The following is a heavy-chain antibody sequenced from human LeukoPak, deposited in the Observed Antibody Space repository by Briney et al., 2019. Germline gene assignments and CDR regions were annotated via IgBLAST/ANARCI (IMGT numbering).Heavy chain of an antibody. CDR2: ISTYNGKT. D-gene: IGHD6-6*01. V-gene: IGHV1-18*04. CDR1: GYTFTSYA. Sequence: ASVKVSCKASGYTFTSYAISWVRQAPGQGLEWMGWISTYNGKTNYAQKFQGRVTMTTDTSTSTVYLDLTSLRSDDTAVYYCAKALEGSSSRTPFYWGQGTLVTVSS. J-gene: IGHJ4*02. CDR3: AKALEGSSSRTPFY.